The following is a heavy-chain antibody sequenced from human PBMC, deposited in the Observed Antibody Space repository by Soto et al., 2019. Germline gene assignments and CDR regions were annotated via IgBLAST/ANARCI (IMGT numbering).Heavy chain of an antibody. Sequence: SETLSLTCTVSGGSISSYYWSWIRQPPGKGLEWIGYIYYSGSTNYNPSLKSRVTISVDTSKNQFSLKLSSVTAADTAVYYCARDSSSYYDFWSTSLGDYYYYYYMDVWGKGTTVTVSS. CDR2: IYYSGST. V-gene: IGHV4-59*01. CDR3: ARDSSSYYDFWSTSLGDYYYYYYMDV. J-gene: IGHJ6*03. D-gene: IGHD3-3*01. CDR1: GGSISSYY.